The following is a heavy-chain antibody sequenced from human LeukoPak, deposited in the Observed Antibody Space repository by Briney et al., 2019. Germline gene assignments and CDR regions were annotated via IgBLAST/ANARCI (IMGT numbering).Heavy chain of an antibody. V-gene: IGHV3-48*03. CDR1: GFTFSSYE. D-gene: IGHD2/OR15-2a*01. CDR2: ISSSGSTI. CDR3: ARDFSVSASVGTGMTVYAAPDYYYGMDV. Sequence: PGGSLRLSCAASGFTFSSYEMNWVRQAPGKGLEWVSYISSSGSTIYYADSVKGRFTISRDSAKNSLYMQMNSLRAEDTAVYYCARDFSVSASVGTGMTVYAAPDYYYGMDVWGQGTTVTVSS. J-gene: IGHJ6*02.